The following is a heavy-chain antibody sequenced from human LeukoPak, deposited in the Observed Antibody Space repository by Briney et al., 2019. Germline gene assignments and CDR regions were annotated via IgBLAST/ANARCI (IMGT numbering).Heavy chain of an antibody. D-gene: IGHD4-17*01. CDR2: INTDGSIP. Sequence: GGSLRLSCAASGFTFSSSWMPWVRLAPGKGLVWVSRINTDGSIPTYADSVKGRFTTSRDNAKNTMYLQMNSLRAEDTAVYFCARVRLINDYGDYGPSDDWGQGTLVTASS. CDR3: ARVRLINDYGDYGPSDD. CDR1: GFTFSSSW. J-gene: IGHJ4*02. V-gene: IGHV3-74*01.